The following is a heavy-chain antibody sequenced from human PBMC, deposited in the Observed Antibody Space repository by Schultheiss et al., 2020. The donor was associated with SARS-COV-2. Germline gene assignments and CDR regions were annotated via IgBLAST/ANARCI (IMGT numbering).Heavy chain of an antibody. D-gene: IGHD5-24*01. Sequence: SETLSLTCAVYGGSFSGYYWSWIRQPPGKGLEWIGEINHSGSTNYNPSLKSRVTISVDTSKNQFSLKLSSVTAADTAVYYCTTKMATIEWLNDYWGQGTLVTVSS. CDR3: TTKMATIEWLNDY. V-gene: IGHV4-34*03. CDR1: GGSFSGYY. CDR2: INHSGST. J-gene: IGHJ4*02.